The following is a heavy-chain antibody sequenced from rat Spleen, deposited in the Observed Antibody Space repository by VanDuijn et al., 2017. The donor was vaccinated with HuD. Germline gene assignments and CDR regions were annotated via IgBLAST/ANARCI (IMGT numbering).Heavy chain of an antibody. CDR3: TTAGSPFDY. CDR2: ISYDGGST. CDR1: GFTFSNYG. D-gene: IGHD5-1*01. Sequence: EVQLVESGGGLVQPGRSMKLSCAASGFTFSNYGMAWVRQAPKKGLEWVAYISYDGGSTYYRDPVKGRFTISRDNAKSTLYLQMDSLRSEDTATYYCTTAGSPFDYWGQGVMVTVSS. J-gene: IGHJ2*01. V-gene: IGHV5-20*01.